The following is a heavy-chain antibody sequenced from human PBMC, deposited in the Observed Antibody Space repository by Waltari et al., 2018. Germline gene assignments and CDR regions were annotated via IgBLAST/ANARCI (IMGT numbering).Heavy chain of an antibody. CDR3: AKRSAAAGTFDY. J-gene: IGHJ4*02. CDR1: GFTFSSYG. D-gene: IGHD6-13*01. CDR2: IRYDGSNK. Sequence: QVQLVESGGGVVQPGGSLRLSCAASGFTFSSYGMHWVRQAPGKGRGWVAFIRYDGSNKYYADSVKGRFTISRDNSKNTLYLQMNSLRAEDTAVYYCAKRSAAAGTFDYWGQGTLVTVSS. V-gene: IGHV3-30*02.